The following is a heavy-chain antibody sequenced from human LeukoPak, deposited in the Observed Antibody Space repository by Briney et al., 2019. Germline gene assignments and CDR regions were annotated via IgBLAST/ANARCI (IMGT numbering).Heavy chain of an antibody. CDR2: IKKDGSEK. Sequence: GGSLRLSCAASGFTFSNYWMSWVRQAPGKGLEWVANIKKDGSEKKYVDSAKGRFTISRDNSKNTLYLQMNSLRAEDTAVYYCARKVGATSWFDPWGQGTLVTVSS. V-gene: IGHV3-7*03. CDR1: GFTFSNYW. CDR3: ARKVGATSWFDP. J-gene: IGHJ5*02. D-gene: IGHD1-26*01.